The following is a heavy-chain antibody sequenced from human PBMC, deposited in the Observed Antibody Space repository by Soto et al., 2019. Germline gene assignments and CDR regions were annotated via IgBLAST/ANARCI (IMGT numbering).Heavy chain of an antibody. CDR3: ARETATVTFFDY. J-gene: IGHJ4*02. D-gene: IGHD4-17*01. CDR2: IYTGGST. Sequence: PSETLSLTCAVYGGSFSSYYWSWIRQPAGKGLEWIGRIYTGGSTNYNPSLKSRVTMSVDTSKNQFSLKLSSVTAADTAVYYCARETATVTFFDYWGQGTLVTVSS. V-gene: IGHV4-4*07. CDR1: GGSFSSYY.